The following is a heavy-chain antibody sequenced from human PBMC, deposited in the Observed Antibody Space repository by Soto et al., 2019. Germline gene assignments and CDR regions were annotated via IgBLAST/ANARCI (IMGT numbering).Heavy chain of an antibody. D-gene: IGHD2-21*02. J-gene: IGHJ4*01. Sequence: QVQLMQSGAEVKKPGASVTISCKASGYTFTSYYIHWVRQAPRQGLAGMAIINPSGGSTNYAQKFQGRVTVTRDTSTSTVNMELSSMSSEDTDVYYCARALTAADYWGHVTLVTVSS. CDR2: INPSGGST. CDR3: ARALTAADY. CDR1: GYTFTSYY. V-gene: IGHV1-46*01.